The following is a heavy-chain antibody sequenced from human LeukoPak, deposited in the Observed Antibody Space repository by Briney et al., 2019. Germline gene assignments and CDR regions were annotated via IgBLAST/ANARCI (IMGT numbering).Heavy chain of an antibody. D-gene: IGHD3-22*01. CDR1: GASISSSSYY. J-gene: IGHJ5*02. CDR3: ARAQSSGRVEYFYP. V-gene: IGHV4-39*07. CDR2: IYYSGTT. Sequence: PSETLSLTCTVSGASISSSSYYWGWIRQPPGKGPVWLGTIYYSGTTYYNPSLKSRLTISLDTSKNQFSLTLNSVTAADTAVYYCARAQSSGRVEYFYPWGQGTLVTVSS.